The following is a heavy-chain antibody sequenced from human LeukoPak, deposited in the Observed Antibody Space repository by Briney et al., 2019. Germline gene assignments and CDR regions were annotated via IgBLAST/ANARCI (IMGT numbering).Heavy chain of an antibody. CDR1: GFTFSSYD. D-gene: IGHD2-15*01. CDR3: ATPREGDSRDFDY. V-gene: IGHV3-13*03. J-gene: IGHJ4*02. Sequence: GGSLRLSCAACGFTFSSYDMHWVRQATGKGLGWVSAIGTAGDTYYPGSVKGQFTISRENAKNSLYLQMNSLRVEDTAVYFCATPREGDSRDFDYWGQGTLVTVSS. CDR2: IGTAGDT.